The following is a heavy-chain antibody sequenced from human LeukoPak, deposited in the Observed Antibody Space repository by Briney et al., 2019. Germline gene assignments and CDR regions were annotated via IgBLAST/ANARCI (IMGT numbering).Heavy chain of an antibody. CDR3: AREAIAAPYPDY. J-gene: IGHJ4*02. CDR2: INPSGGST. D-gene: IGHD6-13*01. V-gene: IGHV1-46*01. CDR1: GYTFTSYY. Sequence: ASVKVSCKASGYTFTSYYMHWVRQAPGQGLEWMGIINPSGGSTSYAQKFQGRVTMTRDTSTSTVYMELSSLTSDDTAVYYCAREAIAAPYPDYWGRGTLVTVSS.